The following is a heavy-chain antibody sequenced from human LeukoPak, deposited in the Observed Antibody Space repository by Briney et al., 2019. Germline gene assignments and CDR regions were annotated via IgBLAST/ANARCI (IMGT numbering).Heavy chain of an antibody. CDR3: ARVADCSSTSCSLYYYYYYMDV. CDR1: GFSFSSYG. Sequence: GGSLRLSCAASGFSFSSYGMHWVRQAPGKGLEWVASISSSSSYIYYADSVKGRFTISRDNAKNSLYLQMNSLRAEDTALYHCARVADCSSTSCSLYYYYYYMDVWGKGTTVTVSS. V-gene: IGHV3-21*04. CDR2: ISSSSSYI. J-gene: IGHJ6*03. D-gene: IGHD2-2*01.